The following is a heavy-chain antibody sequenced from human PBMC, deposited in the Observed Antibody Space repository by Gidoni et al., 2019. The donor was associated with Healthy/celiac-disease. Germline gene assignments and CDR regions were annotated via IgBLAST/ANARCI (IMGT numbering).Heavy chain of an antibody. CDR1: GFPFSSYG. Sequence: QVQLVASGGGVVQPGRSLRLSCAASGFPFSSYGMHWVRQAPGKGLEWVAVISYDGSNKYYADAVKGRFTISRDNSKNTLYLQMNSLRAEDTAVYYCAKTQQWLVPTYYFDYWGQGTLVTVSS. CDR3: AKTQQWLVPTYYFDY. CDR2: ISYDGSNK. J-gene: IGHJ4*02. V-gene: IGHV3-30*18. D-gene: IGHD6-19*01.